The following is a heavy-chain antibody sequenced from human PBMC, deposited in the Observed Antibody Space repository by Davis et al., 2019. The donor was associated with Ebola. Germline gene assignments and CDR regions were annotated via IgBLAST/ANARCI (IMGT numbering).Heavy chain of an antibody. D-gene: IGHD4-17*01. CDR2: VFRSVSP. V-gene: IGHV4-39*07. J-gene: IGHJ3*02. CDR1: GGSISNSHYF. Sequence: SETLSLTCTVSGGSISNSHYFWAWIRQSPGQGLEWIGNVFRSVSPHYNPSLQSRVTVSMDTSKNEFSLNLNSVTAADTAVYYCARVGTYGAFDIWGLGTRVTVSS. CDR3: ARVGTYGAFDI.